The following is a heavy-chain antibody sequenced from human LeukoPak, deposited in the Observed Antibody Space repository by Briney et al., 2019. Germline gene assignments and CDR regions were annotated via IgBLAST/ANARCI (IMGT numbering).Heavy chain of an antibody. V-gene: IGHV3-53*01. CDR2: IYSGGNT. D-gene: IGHD6-13*01. CDR3: TRDTPGIAASVSGG. CDR1: GFSVSHNY. J-gene: IGHJ4*02. Sequence: GGSLRLSCTASGFSVSHNYMNWVRQAPGKGLEWVALIYSGGNTHYADSVKGRFTISRDNSKNALYLQMSSLRVEDTAVYYCTRDTPGIAASVSGGWGQGTLVTVSS.